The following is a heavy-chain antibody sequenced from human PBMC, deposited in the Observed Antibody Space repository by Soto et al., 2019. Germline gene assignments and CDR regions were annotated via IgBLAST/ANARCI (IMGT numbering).Heavy chain of an antibody. D-gene: IGHD3-22*01. Sequence: ETRSLTCAVACYSISRGYYWGWIRQPPGKGLEWIGSIYHSGSTYYNPSLKSRVTISVDTSKNQFSLKLSSVTAADTAVYYCARAYYYDSSGYLDIWGQGTMVTVSS. V-gene: IGHV4-38-2*01. CDR3: ARAYYYDSSGYLDI. CDR1: CYSISRGYY. CDR2: IYHSGST. J-gene: IGHJ3*02.